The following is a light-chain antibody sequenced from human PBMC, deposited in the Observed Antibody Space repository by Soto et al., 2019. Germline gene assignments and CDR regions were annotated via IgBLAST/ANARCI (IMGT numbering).Light chain of an antibody. Sequence: QSALTQPASVSGSPGQSITISCTGTSRDVGAYNYVSWYQQHPGKVPKLMIYDVSDRPSGVSNRFSGSKSGNTASLTISGLQAEDEADYYCSSFTRSDSYVFGTGTKLTVL. CDR3: SSFTRSDSYV. J-gene: IGLJ1*01. V-gene: IGLV2-14*03. CDR2: DVS. CDR1: SRDVGAYNY.